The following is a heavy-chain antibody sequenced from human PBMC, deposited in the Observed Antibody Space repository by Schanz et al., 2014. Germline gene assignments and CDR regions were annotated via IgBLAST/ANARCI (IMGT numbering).Heavy chain of an antibody. J-gene: IGHJ3*02. CDR2: ISRDGTTS. V-gene: IGHV3-11*01. Sequence: QVQLVESGGGLVKPGGSLRLSCAASGFIFNDYYMNWIRQAPGKGLEWLSHISRDGTTSYYADSVKGRFTISRDNAKNSLYLEMTSLRGEATAVYYCARENLNWEAFDIWGQGTVVTVSS. D-gene: IGHD7-27*01. CDR3: ARENLNWEAFDI. CDR1: GFIFNDYY.